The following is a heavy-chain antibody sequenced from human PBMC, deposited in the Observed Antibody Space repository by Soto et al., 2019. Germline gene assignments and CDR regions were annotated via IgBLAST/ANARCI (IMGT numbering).Heavy chain of an antibody. V-gene: IGHV5-10-1*01. Sequence: KGLEWMGRIDPSDSYTNYSPSFQGHVTISADKSISTAYLQWSSLKASDTAMYYCARRLAFVVVPAADAFDIWGQGTMVTVSS. CDR3: ARRLAFVVVPAADAFDI. D-gene: IGHD2-2*01. CDR2: IDPSDSYT. J-gene: IGHJ3*02.